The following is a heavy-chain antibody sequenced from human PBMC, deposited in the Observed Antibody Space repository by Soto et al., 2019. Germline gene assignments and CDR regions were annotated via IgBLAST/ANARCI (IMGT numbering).Heavy chain of an antibody. CDR3: ARDGYSYALDV. CDR2: IGQDGNEM. CDR1: GFTIGGAW. J-gene: IGHJ6*02. V-gene: IGHV3-7*01. Sequence: GGSLRLSCAASGFTIGGAWMSWVRQAPGKGLEWVAKIGQDGNEMYYVDAVRGRFTISRDNAKNSLYLQMNSLRVEDTALYYCARDGYSYALDVWGQGTTVTVSS.